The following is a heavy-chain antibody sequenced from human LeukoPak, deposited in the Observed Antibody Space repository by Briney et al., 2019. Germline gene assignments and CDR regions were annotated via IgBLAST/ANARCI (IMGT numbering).Heavy chain of an antibody. CDR2: IYTSGST. CDR1: GGSISSYY. J-gene: IGHJ4*02. CDR3: ARSPPYYDSSGYYRY. Sequence: PSETLSLTCTVSGGSISSYYWSWIRQPAGKGLEWIGRIYTSGSTNYNPSLKSRVTMSVDTSKNQFSLKLSSVTAADTAVYYCARSPPYYDSSGYYRYWGQGTLVTVSS. V-gene: IGHV4-4*07. D-gene: IGHD3-22*01.